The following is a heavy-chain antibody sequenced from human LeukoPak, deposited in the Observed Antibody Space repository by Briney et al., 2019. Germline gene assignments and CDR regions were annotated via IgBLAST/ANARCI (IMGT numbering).Heavy chain of an antibody. CDR1: GGSISSYY. CDR2: IYPIGST. Sequence: SETLSLTCTVSGGSISSYYWSWIRQPAGKGLEWIGRIYPIGSTKYNPSLKSRVTISVDNSKNQFSLKLSSVTAADTAVYYCARGRGSGSSLNWFVPWGQGTLVTVSS. CDR3: ARGRGSGSSLNWFVP. V-gene: IGHV4-4*07. J-gene: IGHJ5*02. D-gene: IGHD3-10*01.